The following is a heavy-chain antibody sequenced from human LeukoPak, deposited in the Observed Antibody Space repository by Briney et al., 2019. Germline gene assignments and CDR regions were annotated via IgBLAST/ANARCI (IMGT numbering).Heavy chain of an antibody. CDR1: GFTFSSYS. CDR3: ARDRCSGGSCTQALFDY. Sequence: TGGSLRLSCAASGFTFSSYSMNWVRQAPGKGLEWVSSISSSSSYISYADSVKGRFTISRDNAKNSLYRQMNSLRAEDTAVYYCARDRCSGGSCTQALFDYWGQGTLVTVSS. CDR2: ISSSSSYI. D-gene: IGHD2-15*01. V-gene: IGHV3-21*01. J-gene: IGHJ4*02.